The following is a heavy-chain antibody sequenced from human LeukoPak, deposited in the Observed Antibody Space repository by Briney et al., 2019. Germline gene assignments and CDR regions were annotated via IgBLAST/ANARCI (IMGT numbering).Heavy chain of an antibody. CDR1: GGSISSGSYY. D-gene: IGHD2-15*01. CDR3: ARHTYCSGGSCYPHYNWFDP. V-gene: IGHV4-61*02. CDR2: IYTTGST. Sequence: PSETLSLTCTVSGGSISSGSYYWSWIRQPAGKGLEWFGRIYTTGSTNYNPSLKSRVTISVDTSKNQFSLKLSSVTAADTAVYYCARHTYCSGGSCYPHYNWFDPWGQGTLVTVSS. J-gene: IGHJ5*02.